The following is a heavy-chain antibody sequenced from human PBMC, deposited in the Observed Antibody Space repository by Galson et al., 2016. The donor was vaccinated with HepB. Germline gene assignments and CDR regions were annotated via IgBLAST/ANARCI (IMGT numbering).Heavy chain of an antibody. CDR3: ATSNSYGYVH. CDR2: VTGNSDSP. Sequence: SLRLSCAASGFSFSKYAMSWVRQAPGKGLEWVSGVTGNSDSPDYADSVKGRFTISRDNLKNTVHLQMDSLRAEDTALYYCATSNSYGYVHWGQGALVTVSS. D-gene: IGHD5-18*01. V-gene: IGHV3-23*01. CDR1: GFSFSKYA. J-gene: IGHJ4*02.